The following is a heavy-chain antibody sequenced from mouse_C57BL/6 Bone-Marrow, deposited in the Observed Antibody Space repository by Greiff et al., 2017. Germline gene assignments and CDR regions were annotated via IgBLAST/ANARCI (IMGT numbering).Heavy chain of an antibody. J-gene: IGHJ1*03. Sequence: VQLVESGPELVKPGASVKLSCKASGYTFTSYDINWVKQRPGQGLEWIGWIYPRDGSTKYNEKFKGKATLTVDTSSSTAYMELHSLTSEDSAVYFCARVLWRTDWYFDVWGTGTTVTVSS. V-gene: IGHV1-85*01. D-gene: IGHD1-1*02. CDR3: ARVLWRTDWYFDV. CDR2: IYPRDGST. CDR1: GYTFTSYD.